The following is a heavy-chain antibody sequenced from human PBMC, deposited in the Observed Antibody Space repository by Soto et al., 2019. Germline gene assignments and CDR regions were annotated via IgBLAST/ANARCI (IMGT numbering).Heavy chain of an antibody. V-gene: IGHV4-59*01. CDR3: ARGTYYYDSSGHTSEFDY. D-gene: IGHD3-22*01. Sequence: SETLSLTCTVSGGSISSYYWSWIRQPPGKGLEWIGYIYYSGSTNYNPSLKSRVTISVDTSKNQFSLKLSSVTAADTAVYYCARGTYYYDSSGHTSEFDYWGQGTLVTASS. CDR2: IYYSGST. CDR1: GGSISSYY. J-gene: IGHJ4*02.